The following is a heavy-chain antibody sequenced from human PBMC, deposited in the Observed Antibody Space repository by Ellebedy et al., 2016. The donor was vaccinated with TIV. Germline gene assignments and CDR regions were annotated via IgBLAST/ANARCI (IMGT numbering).Heavy chain of an antibody. J-gene: IGHJ5*02. Sequence: AASVKVSCKASGFTFTSYGISWVRQAPGQGLEWMGWISAFNGNRDYSQKFQDRVTLTTETSTITAYMELTNRTSDDTAIYYCAKGNGPGNGFDPWGQGTLVTVSS. V-gene: IGHV1-18*04. CDR2: ISAFNGNR. CDR3: AKGNGPGNGFDP. D-gene: IGHD3-10*01. CDR1: GFTFTSYG.